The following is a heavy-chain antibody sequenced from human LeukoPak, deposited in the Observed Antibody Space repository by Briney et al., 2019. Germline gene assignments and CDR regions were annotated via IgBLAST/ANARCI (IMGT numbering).Heavy chain of an antibody. V-gene: IGHV3-49*03. D-gene: IGHD3-3*01. J-gene: IGHJ4*02. CDR2: IRSKAHDATP. CDR3: TRSKSYDFILDY. Sequence: GGSLRLSCTASGFTFDNYGVSWFRRAPGKGLEWVGFIRSKAHDATPQYGASVKGRFTISRDDSKSIAYLQMSSLNTEDTAVYYCTRSKSYDFILDYWGQGTLVTVSS. CDR1: GFTFDNYG.